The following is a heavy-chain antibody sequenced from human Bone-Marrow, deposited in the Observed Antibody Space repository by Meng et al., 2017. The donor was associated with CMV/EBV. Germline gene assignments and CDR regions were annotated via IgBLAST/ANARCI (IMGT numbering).Heavy chain of an antibody. CDR3: ARGPTGSGWSFDL. CDR1: GGTFSEHH. CDR2: IDHRGAT. D-gene: IGHD6-19*01. Sequence: CALYGGTFSEHHLPWIRRPPGKGLEWIGEIDHRGATKYNPSLKSRVAISVDTSKSQFSLVLRSVTAADMAMYYCARGPTGSGWSFDLWGQGTLVTVSS. J-gene: IGHJ5*02. V-gene: IGHV4-34*01.